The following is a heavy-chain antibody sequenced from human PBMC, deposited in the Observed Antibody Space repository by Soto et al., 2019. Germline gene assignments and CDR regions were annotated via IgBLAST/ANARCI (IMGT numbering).Heavy chain of an antibody. D-gene: IGHD5-18*01. Sequence: LSLTCTVSGAPISSYYWSWIRQPPGKGLQWLGYIYYSGTTNYNPSLKSRVTVSVDTSKNQFSLKLNSVTAADTAVYYCARWSPQRYSYGRNYGMDFWGRGTTVTVS. J-gene: IGHJ6*02. V-gene: IGHV4-59*01. CDR3: ARWSPQRYSYGRNYGMDF. CDR1: GAPISSYY. CDR2: IYYSGTT.